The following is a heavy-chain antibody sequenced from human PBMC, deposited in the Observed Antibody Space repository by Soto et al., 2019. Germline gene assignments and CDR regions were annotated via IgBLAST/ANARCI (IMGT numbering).Heavy chain of an antibody. CDR1: GGSISSGGYS. Sequence: PSETLSLTCTVSGGSISSGGYSWSWIRQPPGKGLEWIGYIYHSGSTYYNPSLKSRVTISVDRSKNQFSLKLSSVTAADTAVYYCARGGRYSSVTNWFDPWGQGTLVTVSS. J-gene: IGHJ5*02. CDR2: IYHSGST. V-gene: IGHV4-30-2*01. CDR3: ARGGRYSSVTNWFDP. D-gene: IGHD6-25*01.